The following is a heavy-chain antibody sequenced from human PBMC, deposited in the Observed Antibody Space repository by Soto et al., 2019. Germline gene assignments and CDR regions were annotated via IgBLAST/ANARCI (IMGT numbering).Heavy chain of an antibody. V-gene: IGHV1-69*13. CDR2: IIPIFGTA. D-gene: IGHD5-18*01. CDR3: ARRGYSYGLPGSDY. Sequence: SVKVSCKASGGTFSSYAISWVRQAPGQGLEWMGGIIPIFGTANYAQKFQGRVTITADESTSTAYMELSSLRSEDTAVYYCARRGYSYGLPGSDYWGQGTLVTVSS. CDR1: GGTFSSYA. J-gene: IGHJ4*02.